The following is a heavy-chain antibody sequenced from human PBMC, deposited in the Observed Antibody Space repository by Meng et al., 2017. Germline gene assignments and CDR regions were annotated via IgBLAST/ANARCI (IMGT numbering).Heavy chain of an antibody. V-gene: IGHV4-39*01. CDR3: ARRDYFDY. CDR1: GDSSSSSSDY. Sequence: QLQLQESGPGLVKPSETLSLTCIVSGDSSSSSSDYWGWIRQPPGKGLELIGSIYYSGSTYYNPSLKSRVTISVETSKNQFSLKLSSVTAADTAVYYCARRDYFDYWGQGTLVTVSS. J-gene: IGHJ4*02. CDR2: IYYSGST.